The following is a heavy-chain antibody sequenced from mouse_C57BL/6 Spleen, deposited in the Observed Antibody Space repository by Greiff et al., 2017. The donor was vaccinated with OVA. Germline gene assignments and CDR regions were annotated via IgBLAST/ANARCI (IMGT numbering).Heavy chain of an antibody. CDR2: IRSKSNNYAT. CDR1: GFSFNTYA. D-gene: IGHD2-3*01. J-gene: IGHJ4*01. CDR3: VRHGYYPYYYAMDY. V-gene: IGHV10-1*01. Sequence: EVHLVESGGGLVQPKGSLKLSCAASGFSFNTYAMNWVRQAPGKGLEWVARIRSKSNNYATYYADSVKDRFTISRDDSESMLYLQMNNLKTEDTAMYYCVRHGYYPYYYAMDYWGQGTSVTVSS.